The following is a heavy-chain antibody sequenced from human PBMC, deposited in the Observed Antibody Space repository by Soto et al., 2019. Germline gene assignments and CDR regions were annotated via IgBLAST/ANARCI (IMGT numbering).Heavy chain of an antibody. J-gene: IGHJ5*02. V-gene: IGHV1-69*13. Sequence: ASVKVSCKASGGTFSNSAIIWVRQAPGQGLEWMGGILPIFGTPNYAQKFQGRLTISADEFSSTAYMELSSLRSEDTAVYYCASCYGDLCHWFDPWGQGTLVTVSS. CDR1: GGTFSNSA. D-gene: IGHD4-17*01. CDR2: ILPIFGTP. CDR3: ASCYGDLCHWFDP.